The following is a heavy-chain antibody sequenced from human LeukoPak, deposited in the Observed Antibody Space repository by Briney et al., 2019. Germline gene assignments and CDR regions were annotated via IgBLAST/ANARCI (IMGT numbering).Heavy chain of an antibody. CDR2: IYYSGST. V-gene: IGHV4-59*12. CDR3: ARAGSSGWYREPYYFDY. CDR1: GGSISSYY. Sequence: PSETLSLTCTVSGGSISSYYWSWIRQPPGKGLEWIGYIYYSGSTYYNPSLKSRVTISVDRSKNQFSLKLSSVTAADTAVYYCARAGSSGWYREPYYFDYWGQGTLATVSS. D-gene: IGHD6-19*01. J-gene: IGHJ4*02.